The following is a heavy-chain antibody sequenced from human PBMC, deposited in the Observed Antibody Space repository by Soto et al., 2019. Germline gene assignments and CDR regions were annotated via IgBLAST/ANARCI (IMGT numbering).Heavy chain of an antibody. Sequence: PGGSLRLSCAASGFTFSSYAMSWVRQAPGKGLEWVSAISGSGGSTYYADSVKGRFTISRDNSKNTLYLQMNSLRAEDTAVYYCSKSSGATLGFDYWGQGPLVTVSS. V-gene: IGHV3-23*01. CDR2: ISGSGGST. CDR3: SKSSGATLGFDY. CDR1: GFTFSSYA. D-gene: IGHD1-26*01. J-gene: IGHJ4*02.